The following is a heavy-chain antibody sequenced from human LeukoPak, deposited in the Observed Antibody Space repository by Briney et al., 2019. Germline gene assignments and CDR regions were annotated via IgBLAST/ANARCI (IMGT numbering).Heavy chain of an antibody. D-gene: IGHD3-3*01. Sequence: ASVKVSCKASGGTFSSYAISWVRQAPGQGLEWMGGIIPIFGTANYAQKFQGRVTITADKSTSTAYMELSSLRSEDTAVYYCATNDFWSGRNWFDPWGQGTLVTFSS. V-gene: IGHV1-69*06. CDR1: GGTFSSYA. J-gene: IGHJ5*02. CDR3: ATNDFWSGRNWFDP. CDR2: IIPIFGTA.